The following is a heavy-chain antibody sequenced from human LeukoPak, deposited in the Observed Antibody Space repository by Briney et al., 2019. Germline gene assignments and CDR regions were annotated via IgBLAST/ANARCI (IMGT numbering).Heavy chain of an antibody. D-gene: IGHD6-13*01. Sequence: GGSLRLSCAASGFTFSSYEMNWVRQAPGKGLEWVSYISSSGSAISYADSVKGRFTISRDNAKNSLYLQMNSLRAEDTAVYYCASIAAAGTPVLNYWGQGTLVTVSS. V-gene: IGHV3-48*03. CDR2: ISSSGSAI. CDR3: ASIAAAGTPVLNY. J-gene: IGHJ4*02. CDR1: GFTFSSYE.